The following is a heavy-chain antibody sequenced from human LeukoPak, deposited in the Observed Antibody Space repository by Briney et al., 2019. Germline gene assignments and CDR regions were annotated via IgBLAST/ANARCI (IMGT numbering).Heavy chain of an antibody. CDR2: IRAYHGNT. CDR3: ARVVTAIYYYYYMDV. CDR1: GYTTTSHG. D-gene: IGHD2-21*02. V-gene: IGHV1-18*01. Sequence: ASVQVTCKATGYTTTSHGISWVRQAPGQGIAWMGWIRAYHGNTNYAQKLQGRVTMTTDTSTSTAYMELRSLRSDDTAVYYCARVVTAIYYYYYMDVWGKGTTVTVSS. J-gene: IGHJ6*03.